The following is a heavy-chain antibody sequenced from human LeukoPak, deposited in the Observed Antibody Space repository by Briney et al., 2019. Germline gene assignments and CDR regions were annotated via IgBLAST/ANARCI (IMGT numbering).Heavy chain of an antibody. Sequence: ASVKVSCKASGYTFTGYYMHWVRQAPGQGLEWMGWINPNNGGTNYAQKFQDRVTMTRDMFISTAYMDLSRLRSDDTAVYYCAVNYYDSRSLSFDYWGQGTLVTVSS. CDR3: AVNYYDSRSLSFDY. J-gene: IGHJ4*02. CDR1: GYTFTGYY. CDR2: INPNNGGT. V-gene: IGHV1-2*02. D-gene: IGHD3-22*01.